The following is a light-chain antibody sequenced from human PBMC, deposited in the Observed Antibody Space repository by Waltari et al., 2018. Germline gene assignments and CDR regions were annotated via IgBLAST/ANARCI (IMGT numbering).Light chain of an antibody. CDR2: KTS. CDR1: QNISPW. CDR3: QHYKTSFRT. V-gene: IGKV1-5*03. J-gene: IGKJ1*01. Sequence: DIQMTQSPSTLSASVGDRVTITCRASQNISPWLAWHQQKPGKAPRLLIYKTSSLESGVPSRFSCGGSGTEFTLTISCLQPDDFATYYCQHYKTSFRTFGQGTRVEV.